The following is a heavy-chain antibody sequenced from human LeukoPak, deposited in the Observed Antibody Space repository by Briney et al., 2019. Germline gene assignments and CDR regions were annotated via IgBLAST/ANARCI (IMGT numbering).Heavy chain of an antibody. Sequence: PGGSLRLSCAASGFTFSSFGMRWVRQAPGKGLEWVAYIRYDGSNKNYADSLEGRFTISRDNSKNALYLQIGSLRPEETAVYYCAKKRGAAFYNTVDPWGQGALVTVSS. D-gene: IGHD1-1*01. J-gene: IGHJ5*02. V-gene: IGHV3-30*02. CDR3: AKKRGAAFYNTVDP. CDR2: IRYDGSNK. CDR1: GFTFSSFG.